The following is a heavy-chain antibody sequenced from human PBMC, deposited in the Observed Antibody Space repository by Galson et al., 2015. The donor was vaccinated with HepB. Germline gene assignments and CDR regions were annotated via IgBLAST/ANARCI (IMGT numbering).Heavy chain of an antibody. J-gene: IGHJ6*03. D-gene: IGHD5-12*01. CDR3: ARDLGRGRYTDV. CDR2: IGHDGSYT. V-gene: IGHV3-33*01. Sequence: SLRLSCAASGFTFSSWGMHWVRQAPGKGLEWVAVIGHDGSYTVSADSVKDRFTVSRDNSKNTLYLQMNSVRAEDTAVYYCARDLGRGRYTDVWGKGTTVTVSS. CDR1: GFTFSSWG.